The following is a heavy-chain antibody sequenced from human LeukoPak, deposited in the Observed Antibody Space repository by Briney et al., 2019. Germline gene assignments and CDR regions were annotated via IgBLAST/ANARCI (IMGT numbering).Heavy chain of an antibody. CDR1: GYTFTSYD. D-gene: IGHD3-22*01. Sequence: ASVKVSCKASGYTFTSYDINWVRQATGQGLEWMGWMNPNSGNTGYAQKLQGRVTMTTDTSTSTAYMELRSLRSDDTAVYYCARGEGPTYYDSSGVDYWGQGTLVTVSS. CDR3: ARGEGPTYYDSSGVDY. V-gene: IGHV1-8*01. J-gene: IGHJ4*02. CDR2: MNPNSGNT.